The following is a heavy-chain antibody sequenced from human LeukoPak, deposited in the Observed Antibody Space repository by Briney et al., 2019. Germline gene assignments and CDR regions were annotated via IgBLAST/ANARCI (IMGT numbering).Heavy chain of an antibody. D-gene: IGHD6-6*01. V-gene: IGHV3-21*01. CDR3: ARAAYSSSSGFDY. J-gene: IGHJ4*02. Sequence: GGSLRLSCAASGFTFSSYSMNWVRQAPGKGLEWVSSISSSSSYIYYADSVKGRFTISRDNAKNSLYLQMNSLRAEDTAVYYCARAAYSSSSGFDYWGQGTLVTVSS. CDR2: ISSSSSYI. CDR1: GFTFSSYS.